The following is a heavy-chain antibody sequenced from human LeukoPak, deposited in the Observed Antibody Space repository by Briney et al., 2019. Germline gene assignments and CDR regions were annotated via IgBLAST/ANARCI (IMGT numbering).Heavy chain of an antibody. CDR1: GFTFSDYY. CDR2: ISSSSSYT. V-gene: IGHV3-11*06. J-gene: IGHJ5*02. CDR3: ARDLRSGNSFDP. Sequence: GGSLRHSCAASGFTFSDYYMSWIRQAPGKGLEWVSYISSSSSYTNYADSVKGRFTISRDNAKNSLYLQINSLRAEDTAVYYCARDLRSGNSFDPWGQGTLVTVSS. D-gene: IGHD5/OR15-5a*01.